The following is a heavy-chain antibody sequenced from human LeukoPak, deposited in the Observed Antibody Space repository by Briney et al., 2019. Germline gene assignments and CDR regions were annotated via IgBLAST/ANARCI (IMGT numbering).Heavy chain of an antibody. CDR1: GFTLSSYW. J-gene: IGHJ4*02. CDR3: ARDPGIAAAGTVGYFDY. D-gene: IGHD6-13*01. V-gene: IGHV3-7*01. Sequence: PGGSLRLSCAASGFTLSSYWMSWVRQAPGKGLEWVANIKQDGSDKYYVDSVKGRFTISRDTARNSLYLQMNSLRAEDTAVYYCARDPGIAAAGTVGYFDYWGQGTLVTVSS. CDR2: IKQDGSDK.